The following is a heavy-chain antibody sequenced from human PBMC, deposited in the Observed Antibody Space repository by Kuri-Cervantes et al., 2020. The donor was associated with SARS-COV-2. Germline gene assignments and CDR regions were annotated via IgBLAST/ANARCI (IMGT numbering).Heavy chain of an antibody. CDR3: AGAVGNFDF. D-gene: IGHD1-14*01. CDR1: GGNFSGEV. Sequence: SVKVSCKASGGNFSGEVVSWVRQAPGQGLEWMGGFIPMSGTSNYAQKFQGRLTISADEYTNTAYMELSGLRSEDTAVYYCAGAVGNFDFWGQGTLVTVSS. V-gene: IGHV1-69*13. CDR2: FIPMSGTS. J-gene: IGHJ4*02.